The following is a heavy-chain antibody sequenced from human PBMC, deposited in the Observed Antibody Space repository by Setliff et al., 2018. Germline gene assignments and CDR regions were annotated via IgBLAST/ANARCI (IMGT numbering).Heavy chain of an antibody. CDR2: IYYSGDT. V-gene: IGHV4-39*07. D-gene: IGHD3-22*01. J-gene: IGHJ5*02. CDR1: GGSMITNDYF. Sequence: LSLTCTVSGGSMITNDYFWGWIRQPPGTGLEWIGSIYYSGDTYYNPSLKSRATVSVDTSTSQFSLRLTSVTAADSAVYFCARAHTWSLPNDNSGYPGWFDPWGQGTLVTVSS. CDR3: ARAHTWSLPNDNSGYPGWFDP.